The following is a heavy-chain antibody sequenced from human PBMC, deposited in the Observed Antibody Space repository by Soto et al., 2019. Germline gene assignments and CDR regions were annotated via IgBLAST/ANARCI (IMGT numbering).Heavy chain of an antibody. CDR1: GFTFNNYD. CDR3: ARDRRYAEFSLDY. Sequence: GGSLRLSCTASGFTFNNYDMSWVRQAPGKGLEWVSYISSSITTVYYADSVKGRFTISRDNAQNSLYLQMSSLRNEDTAVYYCARDRRYAEFSLDYWGQGALVTVSS. V-gene: IGHV3-48*02. D-gene: IGHD3-10*01. CDR2: ISSSITTV. J-gene: IGHJ4*02.